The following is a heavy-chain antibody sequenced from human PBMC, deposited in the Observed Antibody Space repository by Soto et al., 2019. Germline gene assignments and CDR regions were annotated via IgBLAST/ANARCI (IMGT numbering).Heavy chain of an antibody. Sequence: SETLSLTCTVSGGSISSSSYYWGWIRQPPGKGLEWIGSIYYSGSTYYNPSLKSRVTISVDTSKNQFSLKLSSVTAADTAVYYCARDRGVSGVVVVAATPSGWFDPWGQGTLVTVSS. J-gene: IGHJ5*02. CDR1: GGSISSSSYY. CDR3: ARDRGVSGVVVVAATPSGWFDP. CDR2: IYYSGST. V-gene: IGHV4-39*07. D-gene: IGHD2-15*01.